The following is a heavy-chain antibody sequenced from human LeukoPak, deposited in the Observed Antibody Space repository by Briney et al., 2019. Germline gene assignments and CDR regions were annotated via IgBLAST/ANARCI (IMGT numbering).Heavy chain of an antibody. CDR3: ARDPVRWPRFPNYFDY. V-gene: IGHV3-64*01. Sequence: GGSLRLSCAASGFTFTKYAIKWVRQAPGKGLEYVSSISINGGSTYYANSVKGRFTISRDNSKNMVYLQMGSLRAEDMAVYYCARDPVRWPRFPNYFDYWGQGTLVTVSS. CDR2: ISINGGST. D-gene: IGHD5-12*01. J-gene: IGHJ4*02. CDR1: GFTFTKYA.